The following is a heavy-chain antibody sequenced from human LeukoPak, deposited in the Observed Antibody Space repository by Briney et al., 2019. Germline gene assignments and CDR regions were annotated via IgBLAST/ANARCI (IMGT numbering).Heavy chain of an antibody. CDR3: ASQEDARGYYYYMDV. J-gene: IGHJ6*03. V-gene: IGHV3-11*04. Sequence: KPGGSLRLSCAASGFTFSDYYMNWVRQAPGKGLEWVSYISSSSSTIYYADSVKGRFTISRDNAKNSLYLQMNSLRAEDTAVYYCASQEDARGYYYYMDVWGKGTTVTVSS. D-gene: IGHD6-6*01. CDR2: ISSSSSTI. CDR1: GFTFSDYY.